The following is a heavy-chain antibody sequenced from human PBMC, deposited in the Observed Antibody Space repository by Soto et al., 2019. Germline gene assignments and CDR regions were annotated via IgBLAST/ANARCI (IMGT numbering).Heavy chain of an antibody. Sequence: QVQLVQSGAEVKKPGSSVKVSCKASGGTFSSYIISWVRQAPGQGLEWMGRIIPILGIANYAQKFQGRVTITADKSTSTAYMELSSLRSEDTAVYYGANKDYDSSEYYYYGMDVWGQGTTVTVSS. D-gene: IGHD3-22*01. CDR1: GGTFSSYI. J-gene: IGHJ6*02. V-gene: IGHV1-69*02. CDR3: ANKDYDSSEYYYYGMDV. CDR2: IIPILGIA.